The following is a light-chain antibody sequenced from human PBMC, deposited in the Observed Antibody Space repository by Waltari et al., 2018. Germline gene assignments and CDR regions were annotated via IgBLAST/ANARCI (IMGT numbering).Light chain of an antibody. CDR3: QNYGSDPVYT. J-gene: IGKJ2*01. Sequence: DIQLTQSPSSLSASLGDRVTIPCRATQAIGNPLVWYQQRPGEVPGLLIFAASTLQSGVSSRFSGSGSGTDFTLTISSLQPEDVGTYFCQNYGSDPVYTFGQGTRL. V-gene: IGKV1-27*01. CDR2: AAS. CDR1: QAIGNP.